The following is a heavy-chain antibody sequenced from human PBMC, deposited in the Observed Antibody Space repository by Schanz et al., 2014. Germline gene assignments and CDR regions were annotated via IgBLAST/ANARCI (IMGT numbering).Heavy chain of an antibody. D-gene: IGHD5-18*01. J-gene: IGHJ4*02. Sequence: QVQLQESGPGLVKPSETLSLTCTVSGDSISSYSWSWIRRPAGKGLEWIGRIYTSGATNYNPSLKSRLTMSVDTSKTQVSRRLRSVTAADTAVYYCARGNDIQVWSLDYWGQGTLVTVSS. V-gene: IGHV4-4*07. CDR3: ARGNDIQVWSLDY. CDR2: IYTSGAT. CDR1: GDSISSYS.